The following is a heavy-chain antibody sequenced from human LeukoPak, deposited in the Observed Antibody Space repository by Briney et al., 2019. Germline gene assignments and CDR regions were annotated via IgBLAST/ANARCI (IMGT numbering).Heavy chain of an antibody. CDR1: GFTFSSYW. J-gene: IGHJ4*02. V-gene: IGHV3-7*03. CDR3: AKPAKTDYADY. CDR2: IKQDGSGK. Sequence: GGSLRLSCAASGFTFSSYWMSWVRQAPGKGLEWVANIKQDGSGKYYVDSVKGRFTISRDNAKNSLYLQMNSLRAGDTAVYYCAKPAKTDYADYWGQGTLVTVSS. D-gene: IGHD1-14*01.